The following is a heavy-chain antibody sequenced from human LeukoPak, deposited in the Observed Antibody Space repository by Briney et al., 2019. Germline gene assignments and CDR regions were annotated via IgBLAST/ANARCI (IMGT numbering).Heavy chain of an antibody. Sequence: ASVKVSCKASGYTFTSYGISWVRQAPGQGLEWMGWIRVSNGNTNYAQKLQGRVTMTTDTSTSTAYMELRSLRSDDTAVYYCARPGAMETFYYDSSGYYYFDYWGQGTLVTVSS. CDR2: IRVSNGNT. D-gene: IGHD3-22*01. J-gene: IGHJ4*02. CDR3: ARPGAMETFYYDSSGYYYFDY. V-gene: IGHV1-18*01. CDR1: GYTFTSYG.